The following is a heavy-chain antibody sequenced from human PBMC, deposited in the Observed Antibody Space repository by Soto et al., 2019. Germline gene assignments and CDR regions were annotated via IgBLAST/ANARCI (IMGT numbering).Heavy chain of an antibody. V-gene: IGHV1-18*01. D-gene: IGHD3-9*01. Sequence: ASVKVSCKASGYTFTSYGISWVRQAPGQGLEWMGWISAYNGNTNYAQKLQGRVTMTTDTSTSTAYMELRSLRSDDTAVYYCAKYYDILTGYDNWFYPWGQGTLVTSPQ. CDR3: AKYYDILTGYDNWFYP. CDR2: ISAYNGNT. CDR1: GYTFTSYG. J-gene: IGHJ5*02.